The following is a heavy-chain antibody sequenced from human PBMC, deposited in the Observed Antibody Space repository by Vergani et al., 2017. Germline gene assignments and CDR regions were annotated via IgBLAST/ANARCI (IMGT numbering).Heavy chain of an antibody. CDR2: IYYSGST. CDR3: ASDHWGIAAAGSRSY. Sequence: QVQLQESGPGLVKPSQTLSLTCTVSGGSISSGDYYWSLIRQPPGKGLEWIGYIYYSGSTYYNPSLKSRVTISVDTSKNQFSLTLSSVTAADTAVYYCASDHWGIAAAGSRSYWGQGTLVTVYS. CDR1: GGSISSGDYY. V-gene: IGHV4-30-4*08. J-gene: IGHJ4*02. D-gene: IGHD6-13*01.